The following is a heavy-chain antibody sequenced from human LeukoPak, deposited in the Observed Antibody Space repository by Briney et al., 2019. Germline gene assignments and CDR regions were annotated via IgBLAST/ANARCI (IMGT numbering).Heavy chain of an antibody. J-gene: IGHJ6*03. Sequence: SGGSLRLSCAASGFTFDDYGISWVRQAPGKGLEWVSGINWNGGSTGYADSVKGRFTISRDNAKNSLYLQMNSLRAEDTALYYCARKGDGYDDYYMDVWGKGTTVTVSS. V-gene: IGHV3-20*04. CDR2: INWNGGST. CDR3: ARKGDGYDDYYMDV. CDR1: GFTFDDYG. D-gene: IGHD5-24*01.